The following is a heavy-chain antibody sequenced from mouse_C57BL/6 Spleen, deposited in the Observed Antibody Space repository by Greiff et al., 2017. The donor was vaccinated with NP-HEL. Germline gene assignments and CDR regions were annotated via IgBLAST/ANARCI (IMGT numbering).Heavy chain of an antibody. CDR2: ISDGGSYT. D-gene: IGHD2-5*01. CDR3: ARDRVAYYSNPYAMDY. V-gene: IGHV5-4*01. J-gene: IGHJ4*01. CDR1: GFTFSSYA. Sequence: EVQLVESGGGLVKPGGSLKLSCAASGFTFSSYAMSWVRQTPEKRLEWVATISDGGSYTYYPDNVKGRFTISRDNAKNNLYLQMSHLKSEDTAMYYCARDRVAYYSNPYAMDYWGQGTSVTVSS.